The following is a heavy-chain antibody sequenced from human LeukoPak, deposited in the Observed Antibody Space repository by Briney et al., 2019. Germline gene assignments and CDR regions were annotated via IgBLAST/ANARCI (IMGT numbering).Heavy chain of an antibody. D-gene: IGHD6-19*01. J-gene: IGHJ4*02. CDR2: IDWDDDK. V-gene: IGHV2-70*11. Sequence: SGPALVKPTQTLTLTCTFSGFSLSTSGMCVSWIRQPPGKALEWLARIDWDDDKYYSTSLKTRLTISKDTSKNQVVLTMTNMDPVGTATYYCARMGKPPEGIAVAADPYFDYWGQGTLVTVSS. CDR3: ARMGKPPEGIAVAADPYFDY. CDR1: GFSLSTSGMC.